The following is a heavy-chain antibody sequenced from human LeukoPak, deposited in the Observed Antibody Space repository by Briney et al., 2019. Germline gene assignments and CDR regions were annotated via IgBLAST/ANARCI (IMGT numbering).Heavy chain of an antibody. J-gene: IGHJ6*02. Sequence: PGGSLRLSCAASGFTFSSYGMHWVRQAPGKGLEWVAVISYDGSNKYYADSVKGRFTISRDNSKNTLYLQMNSLRDEDTAVYYCAKDSRLRAVSQRITIFGVVIRGMDVWGQGTTVTVSS. D-gene: IGHD3-3*01. V-gene: IGHV3-30*18. CDR2: ISYDGSNK. CDR3: AKDSRLRAVSQRITIFGVVIRGMDV. CDR1: GFTFSSYG.